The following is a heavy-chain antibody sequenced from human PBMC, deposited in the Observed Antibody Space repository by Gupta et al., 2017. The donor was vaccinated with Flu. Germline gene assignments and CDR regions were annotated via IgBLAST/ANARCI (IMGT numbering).Heavy chain of an antibody. D-gene: IGHD2-2*01. CDR3: AKDGPWTASCPYYCYYMDV. J-gene: IGHJ6*03. CDR2: IASDGSHK. Sequence: QMLLVESGGGVVLFGTSLRPSCQASEFPFRSDGMHGYRQAPGKGLEWLADIASDGSHKDYAYSVRGRFTISKDKSKNTLSLEMDSLIVEDTAVYYCAKDGPWTASCPYYCYYMDVWGKGTTVTVSS. V-gene: IGHV3-30*18. CDR1: EFPFRSDG.